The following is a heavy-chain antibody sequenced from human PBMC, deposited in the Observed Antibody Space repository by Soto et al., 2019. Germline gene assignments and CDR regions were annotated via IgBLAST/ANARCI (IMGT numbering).Heavy chain of an antibody. CDR2: ISYDGSNK. D-gene: IGHD3-22*01. V-gene: IGHV3-30*18. Sequence: GGSLRLSCAASGFTFSSYGMHWVRQAPGKGLEWVAVISYDGSNKYYADSVKGRFTISRDNSKNTLYLQMNSLRAEDTAVYYCAKDGAPYDSSGYFDYWGQGTLVTVSS. CDR3: AKDGAPYDSSGYFDY. J-gene: IGHJ4*02. CDR1: GFTFSSYG.